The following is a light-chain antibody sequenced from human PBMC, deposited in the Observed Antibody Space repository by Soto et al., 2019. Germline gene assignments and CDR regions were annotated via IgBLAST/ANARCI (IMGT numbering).Light chain of an antibody. V-gene: IGKV1-8*01. J-gene: IGKJ5*01. Sequence: AIRMTQSPSSFSASTGDRVTITCRASQGISSYLAWYQQKPGKAPKLLIYAASTLQSGVPSRFSGSGSGTEFTLTISSLQPEDFATYYCQQYNSFSITFGQGTRLEIK. CDR1: QGISSY. CDR2: AAS. CDR3: QQYNSFSIT.